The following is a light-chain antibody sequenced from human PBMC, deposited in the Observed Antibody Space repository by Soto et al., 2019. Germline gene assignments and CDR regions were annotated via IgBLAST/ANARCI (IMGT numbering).Light chain of an antibody. CDR2: GAS. Sequence: EIVLTQSPGTLSLSPGERATLSCRASQTISNTFLAWYQQRPGQAPRLLIYGASGSAAGIPDRLSGSGSGTDFTLSISRLEPEDFAVYYCQQYGGSPTFGGGTKVEIK. J-gene: IGKJ4*01. CDR1: QTISNTF. CDR3: QQYGGSPT. V-gene: IGKV3-20*01.